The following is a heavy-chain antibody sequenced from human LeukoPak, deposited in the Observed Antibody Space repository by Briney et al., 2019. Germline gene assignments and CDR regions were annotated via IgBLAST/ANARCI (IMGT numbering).Heavy chain of an antibody. CDR2: IYYSGST. V-gene: IGHV4-39*01. Sequence: PSETLSLTCTVSGGSISSSSYYWGWIRQPPGKGLEWIGNIYYSGSTYYNPSLKSRVTISVDTSKNQFSLKLSSVTAADTAVYYCARLDTAMAVDHWGQGTLVTVSS. CDR1: GGSISSSSYY. CDR3: ARLDTAMAVDH. J-gene: IGHJ4*02. D-gene: IGHD5-18*01.